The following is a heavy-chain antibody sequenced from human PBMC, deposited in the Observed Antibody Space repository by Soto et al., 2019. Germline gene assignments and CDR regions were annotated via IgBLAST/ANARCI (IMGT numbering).Heavy chain of an antibody. CDR1: GGTFSSYA. J-gene: IGHJ6*02. V-gene: IGHV1-69*13. D-gene: IGHD2-2*01. CDR2: IIPIFGTA. CDR3: ARSLGYCSSTSCYGQVHPTYYYYYGMDV. Sequence: SVKVSCKASGGTFSSYAISWVRQAPGQGLEWMGGIIPIFGTANHAQKFQGRVTITADESTSTAYMELSSLRSEDTAVYYCARSLGYCSSTSCYGQVHPTYYYYYGMDVWGQETTVTVSS.